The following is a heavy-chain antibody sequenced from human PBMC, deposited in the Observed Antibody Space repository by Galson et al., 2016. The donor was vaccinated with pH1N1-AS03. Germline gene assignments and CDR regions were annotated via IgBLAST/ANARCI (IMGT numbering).Heavy chain of an antibody. CDR2: ISGSGGTT. D-gene: IGHD3-3*01. Sequence: SLRLSCAASGFSFSTYAMTWVRQAPGKGLEWVSGISGSGGTTYYAESVKGRSAISRDNSKNTLYLLMNSLRAEDTAVYYCAKGDDFWSGYSPNYYYCMYVWGKGTTVTVSS. V-gene: IGHV3-23*01. CDR1: GFSFSTYA. CDR3: AKGDDFWSGYSPNYYYCMYV. J-gene: IGHJ6*03.